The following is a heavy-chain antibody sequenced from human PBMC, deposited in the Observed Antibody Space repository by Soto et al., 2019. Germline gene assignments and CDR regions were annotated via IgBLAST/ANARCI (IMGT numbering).Heavy chain of an antibody. J-gene: IGHJ3*02. CDR3: ARESATVTLDAFDI. CDR2: IKPGGGST. V-gene: IGHV1-46*01. D-gene: IGHD4-4*01. CDR1: GYAFTSFH. Sequence: QVQLLQSGAEVKKPGASVKVSCKASGYAFTSFHLHWLRQAPGKGPEWLGIIKPGGGSTSYAQQFRGRLTMTRDTSTSTVYMEMNSLRSDDTAVYYCARESATVTLDAFDIWGQGTMVTVSS.